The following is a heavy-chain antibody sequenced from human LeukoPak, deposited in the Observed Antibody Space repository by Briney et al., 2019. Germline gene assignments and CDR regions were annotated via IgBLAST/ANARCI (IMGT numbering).Heavy chain of an antibody. CDR2: IYAGGST. Sequence: GGSLRLSCAASGFTVSGNYLSRVRQAPGKGLEWVSTIYAGGSTYYADSVKGRFTISRDNSKNTLYLQMNTLRVEDTAVYYCARGIAAAASPDYWGQGTLVTVSS. J-gene: IGHJ4*02. D-gene: IGHD6-13*01. CDR3: ARGIAAAASPDY. V-gene: IGHV3-66*01. CDR1: GFTVSGNY.